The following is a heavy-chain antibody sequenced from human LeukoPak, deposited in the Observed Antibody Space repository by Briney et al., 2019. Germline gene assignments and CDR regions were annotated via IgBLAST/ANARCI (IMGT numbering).Heavy chain of an antibody. CDR2: ITPNSGGT. CDR3: ARVLRWNYVEDAFDI. V-gene: IGHV1-2*02. CDR1: GYTFTGYY. J-gene: IGHJ3*02. D-gene: IGHD1-7*01. Sequence: ASVKVSCKASGYTFTGYYIDWVRQAPGQGLEWMRWITPNSGGTKYGQKFQGRVTMTRGTSISTAYMELSSLRSDDTAVYYCARVLRWNYVEDAFDIWGQGTMVTVSS.